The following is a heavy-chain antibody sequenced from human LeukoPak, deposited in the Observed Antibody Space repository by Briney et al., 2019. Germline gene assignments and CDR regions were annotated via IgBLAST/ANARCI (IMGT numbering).Heavy chain of an antibody. CDR1: GFTFDDYG. CDR2: INWNGGST. Sequence: GGSLRLSCAASGFTFDDYGMSWVRQAPGKGLEWVSGINWNGGSTGYADSVKGRFTISRDNAKNSLYLQMNSLRAEDTAVYYCAKANWNYGYNDYWGQGTLVTVSS. J-gene: IGHJ4*02. CDR3: AKANWNYGYNDY. V-gene: IGHV3-20*04. D-gene: IGHD1-7*01.